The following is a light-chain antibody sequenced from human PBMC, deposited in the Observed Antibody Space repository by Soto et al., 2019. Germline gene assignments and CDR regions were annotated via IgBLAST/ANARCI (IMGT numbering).Light chain of an antibody. J-gene: IGKJ1*01. CDR3: QQSFSTPRT. CDR1: QTVSRF. Sequence: DIQMTQSPSSLSASVGDRVTITCRASQTVSRFLNWYHQKPGKAPNLLIYAASTLQSGVPSRFNGSGSGTDFTLTITSLEPEDFGTYSCQQSFSTPRTFGQGTKVEI. CDR2: AAS. V-gene: IGKV1-39*01.